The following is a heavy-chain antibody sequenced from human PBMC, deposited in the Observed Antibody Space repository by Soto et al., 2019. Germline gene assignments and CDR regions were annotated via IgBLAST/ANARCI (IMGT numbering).Heavy chain of an antibody. D-gene: IGHD3-9*01. CDR3: ARLDYDILTGYYNPIGY. CDR2: IYYSGST. J-gene: IGHJ4*02. CDR1: GGSISSSSYY. V-gene: IGHV4-39*01. Sequence: SETLSLTCTVSGGSISSSSYYWGWIRQPPGKGLEWIGSIYYSGSTYYNPSLKSRVTISVDTSKNQFSLKLSSVTAADTAVYYCARLDYDILTGYYNPIGYWGQGTLVTSPQ.